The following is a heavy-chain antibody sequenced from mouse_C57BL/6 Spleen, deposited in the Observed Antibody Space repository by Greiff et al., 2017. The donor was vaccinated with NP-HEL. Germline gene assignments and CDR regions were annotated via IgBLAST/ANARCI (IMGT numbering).Heavy chain of an antibody. Sequence: VHVKQSGPELVKPGASVKISCKASGYSFTDYNMNWVKQSNGKSLEWIGVINPNYGTTSYNQKFKGKATLTVDQSSSTAYMQLNSLTSEDSAVYYCARRGYYSNYFYAMDYWGQGTSVTVSS. J-gene: IGHJ4*01. CDR2: INPNYGTT. D-gene: IGHD2-5*01. CDR3: ARRGYYSNYFYAMDY. V-gene: IGHV1-39*01. CDR1: GYSFTDYN.